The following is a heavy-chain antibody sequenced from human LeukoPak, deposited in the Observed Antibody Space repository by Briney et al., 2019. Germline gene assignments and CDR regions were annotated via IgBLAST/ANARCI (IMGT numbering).Heavy chain of an antibody. D-gene: IGHD4-17*01. CDR1: GYTFTNYW. V-gene: IGHV5-51*01. CDR3: ARTRDYGDYFNWFDP. J-gene: IGHJ5*02. CDR2: IYPGDSDI. Sequence: GESLKISCEASGYTFTNYWIGWVRQMPGEGLEWMGIIYPGDSDIRYSPSFQGRVTISVDKSINTAYLQWNSLQASDTAMYYCARTRDYGDYFNWFDPWGQGTLVTVSS.